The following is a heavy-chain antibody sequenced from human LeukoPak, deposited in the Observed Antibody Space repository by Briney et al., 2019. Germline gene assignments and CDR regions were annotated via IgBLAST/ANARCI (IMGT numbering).Heavy chain of an antibody. CDR2: IYYSGRT. Sequence: SETLSLTCTVSGDSIISSSYYWGWIRQPPGKGLEWIGSIYYSGRTYYNPSLKSRVTISVDRSKNQFSLKLSSVTAADTAVYYCARGSSIAAAGKNYYFDYWGQGTLVTVSS. CDR3: ARGSSIAAAGKNYYFDY. CDR1: GDSIISSSYY. J-gene: IGHJ4*02. V-gene: IGHV4-39*07. D-gene: IGHD6-13*01.